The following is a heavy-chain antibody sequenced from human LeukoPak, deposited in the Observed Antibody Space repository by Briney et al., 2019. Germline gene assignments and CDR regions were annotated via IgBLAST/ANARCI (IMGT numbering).Heavy chain of an antibody. Sequence: GGSLRLSCAASGFTFSNYWMSWVRQAPGKGLEWVANIRQDGNEKYYVDSVKGRFTISRDNAKNSLYLQINSLRAEDTALYYCARDVLVAGATGTFDIWGQGTLVTVSS. CDR3: ARDVLVAGATGTFDI. CDR1: GFTFSNYW. J-gene: IGHJ3*02. D-gene: IGHD1-14*01. V-gene: IGHV3-7*03. CDR2: IRQDGNEK.